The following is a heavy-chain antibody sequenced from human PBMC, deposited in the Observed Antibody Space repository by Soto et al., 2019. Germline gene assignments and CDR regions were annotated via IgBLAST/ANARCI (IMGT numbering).Heavy chain of an antibody. D-gene: IGHD5-18*01. V-gene: IGHV1-18*01. CDR2: INPYNGNT. Sequence: QVQLVQSGTEVKKPGASVKVSCKASGYTFTSYAISWVRQAPGQGLEWMGWINPYNGNTNYAQKRQVRVTTTTDTSTSTAYLELRSLRSDDTAVYSCARDTAMALPDAWGQGTLVTVSS. CDR3: ARDTAMALPDA. CDR1: GYTFTSYA. J-gene: IGHJ4*02.